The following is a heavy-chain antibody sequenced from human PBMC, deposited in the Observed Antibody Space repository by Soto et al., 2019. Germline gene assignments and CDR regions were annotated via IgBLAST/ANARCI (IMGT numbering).Heavy chain of an antibody. CDR1: GFTFSSYG. V-gene: IGHV3-33*01. Sequence: QVQLVESGGGVVQPGRSLRLSCAASGFTFSSYGMHWVRQAPGKGLEWVAVIWYDGSNKYYADSVKGRFTISRDNYKNRLYLQMNSLRGEDSAVYYGASSRGYCSGGSCKRYNWFDPWGQGTLVTVCS. CDR3: ASSRGYCSGGSCKRYNWFDP. D-gene: IGHD2-15*01. J-gene: IGHJ5*02. CDR2: IWYDGSNK.